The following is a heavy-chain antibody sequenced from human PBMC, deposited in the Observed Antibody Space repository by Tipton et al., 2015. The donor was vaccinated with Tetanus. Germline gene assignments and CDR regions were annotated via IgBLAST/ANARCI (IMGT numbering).Heavy chain of an antibody. CDR1: DESITTSSYS. Sequence: TLSLTCTVSDESITTSSYSWGWIRHPPGRGLEWLASISNSGTSYNNPSFRSRVTISVHTSKNQFSLKLNSVTAADAAVYYCARRGGCVFYYERSGYLWVSACDSLCQGTMVSVS. CDR3: ARRGGCVFYYERSGYLWVSACDS. CDR2: ISNSGTS. V-gene: IGHV4-39*01. D-gene: IGHD3-22*01. J-gene: IGHJ3*02.